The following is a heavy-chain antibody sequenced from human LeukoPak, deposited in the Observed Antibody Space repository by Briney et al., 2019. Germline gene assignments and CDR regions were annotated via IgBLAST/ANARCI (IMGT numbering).Heavy chain of an antibody. CDR2: ISYDGSNK. J-gene: IGHJ4*02. CDR1: GFTFSHYA. V-gene: IGHV3-30*04. D-gene: IGHD3-16*01. Sequence: GGSLRLSCAASGFTFSHYAMHWVRQAPGKGLEWGAVISYDGSNKYHADSVKGRLTISRDNYRNTLYLQMNSLRPEDTAVYYCVREDYGVVYFDYWGQGTLVTVSS. CDR3: VREDYGVVYFDY.